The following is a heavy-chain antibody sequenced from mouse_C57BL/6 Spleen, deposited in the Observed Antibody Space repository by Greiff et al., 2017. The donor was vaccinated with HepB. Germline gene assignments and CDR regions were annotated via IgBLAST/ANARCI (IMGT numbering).Heavy chain of an antibody. Sequence: EVHLVESGGGLVQPGGSLKLSCAASGFTFSDYGMAWVRQAPRKGPEWVAFISNLAYSIYYADTVTGRFTISRENAKNTLYLEMSSLRSEDTAMYYCARQVYYSNSYAMDYWGQGTSVTVSS. D-gene: IGHD2-5*01. J-gene: IGHJ4*01. V-gene: IGHV5-15*01. CDR3: ARQVYYSNSYAMDY. CDR2: ISNLAYSI. CDR1: GFTFSDYG.